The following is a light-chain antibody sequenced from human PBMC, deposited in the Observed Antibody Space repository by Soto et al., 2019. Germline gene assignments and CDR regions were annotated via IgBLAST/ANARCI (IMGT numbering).Light chain of an antibody. V-gene: IGKV3-20*01. CDR1: QSVSDNA. CDR3: QQYGTSPSWT. Sequence: ETVLTQSPGTLSSSPGQRATLSCRASQSVSDNALAWYQQKPGQAPRLLIYGASTRATGIPDRFSGSGSGTDFTLTVSRLEPDDFAVDYCQQYGTSPSWTFGQGTKVEI. CDR2: GAS. J-gene: IGKJ1*01.